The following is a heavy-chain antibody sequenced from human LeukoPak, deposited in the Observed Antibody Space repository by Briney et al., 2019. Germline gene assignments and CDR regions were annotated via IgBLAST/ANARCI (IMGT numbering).Heavy chain of an antibody. CDR1: GYSFTSYW. D-gene: IGHD6-6*01. J-gene: IGHJ5*02. CDR3: ARHGSIVGRGCPDWFDP. CDR2: IHPGDSDT. Sequence: GESLNISCKGSGYSFTSYWIGWVRQMPGKGLEWMGIIHPGDSDTRYSPSFRGHVTISADKSISTAYLQWSSLKASDTAMYYCARHGSIVGRGCPDWFDPWGQGTLVTVSS. V-gene: IGHV5-51*01.